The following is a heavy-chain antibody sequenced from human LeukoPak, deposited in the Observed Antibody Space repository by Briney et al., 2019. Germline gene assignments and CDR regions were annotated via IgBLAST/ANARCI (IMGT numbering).Heavy chain of an antibody. V-gene: IGHV1-46*01. D-gene: IGHD3-10*01. CDR1: GYTFTSYY. Sequence: GASVKVSCKASGYTFTSYYMHWVRQAPGQGLEWMGIINPSGGSTSYAQKFQGRVTMTRDTSTSTVYMELSSLRSEDTAVYYCARALVPPYYYGSGELGYWGQGTLVTVYS. CDR3: ARALVPPYYYGSGELGY. J-gene: IGHJ4*02. CDR2: INPSGGST.